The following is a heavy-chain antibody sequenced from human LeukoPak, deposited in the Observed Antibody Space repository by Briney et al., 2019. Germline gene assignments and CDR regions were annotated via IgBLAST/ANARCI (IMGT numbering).Heavy chain of an antibody. V-gene: IGHV3-74*01. CDR2: VNSDGSST. J-gene: IGHJ4*02. D-gene: IGHD2-21*01. Sequence: GGSLRLSGAAPGFSLSSYWMHWVRQAPGKGLVWVSRVNSDGSSTASADSAKGRFTISRDNSTNTLYLQMSSLRAAATPVYNCAKVALVYCVGASCYYFGYGGEGTPVTVSS. CDR1: GFSLSSYW. CDR3: AKVALVYCVGASCYYFGY.